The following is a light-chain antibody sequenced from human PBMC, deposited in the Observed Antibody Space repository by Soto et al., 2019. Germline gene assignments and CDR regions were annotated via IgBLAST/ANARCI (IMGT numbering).Light chain of an antibody. Sequence: EIVLTQSPATLSLSPGERASLSCRASQSVSSSLAWYQQKPGQSPRLLIYDASNRATGIPARFSGSGSGTDFTLTISSLDPEDLAVYYCQQRGTWPPLTFGGGTKVEIK. J-gene: IGKJ4*01. CDR1: QSVSSS. CDR3: QQRGTWPPLT. CDR2: DAS. V-gene: IGKV3-11*01.